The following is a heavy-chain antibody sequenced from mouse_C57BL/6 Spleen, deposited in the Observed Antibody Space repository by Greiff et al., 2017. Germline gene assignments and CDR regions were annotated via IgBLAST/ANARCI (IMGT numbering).Heavy chain of an antibody. V-gene: IGHV1-19*01. J-gene: IGHJ2*01. D-gene: IGHD2-5*01. CDR3: ARTEEMSNSKEFDY. Sequence: EVKLVESGPVLVKPGASVKMSCKASGYTFTDYYMNWVKQSHGKSLEWIGVINPYNGGTSYNQKFKGKATLTVDKSSSTAYMELNSLTSEDSAVYYCARTEEMSNSKEFDYWGQGTTLTVSS. CDR1: GYTFTDYY. CDR2: INPYNGGT.